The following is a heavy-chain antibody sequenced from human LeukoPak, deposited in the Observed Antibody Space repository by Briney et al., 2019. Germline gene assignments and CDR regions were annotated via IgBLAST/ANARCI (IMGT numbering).Heavy chain of an antibody. J-gene: IGHJ4*02. CDR1: GGSIGSNY. V-gene: IGHV4-59*01. CDR2: IYNSGST. CDR3: ARLGGPAAVDY. D-gene: IGHD2-2*01. Sequence: SETLSLTCTVSGGSIGSNYWSWIRQPPGKGLEWIGYIYNSGSTYYNPSLKSRVTISGDTSKNQFSLKLTSVTAADTAVYYCARLGGPAAVDYWGQGTLVTVSS.